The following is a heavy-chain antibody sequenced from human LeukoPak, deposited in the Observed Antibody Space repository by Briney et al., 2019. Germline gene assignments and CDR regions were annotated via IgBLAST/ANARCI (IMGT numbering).Heavy chain of an antibody. Sequence: SETLSLTCTVSGGSISSGGYYWSWIRQHPGKGLEWIGYIYYSGSTYYNPPLKSRVTISVDTSKNQFSLKLSSVTAADTAVYYCARYQAYGSGSYYINAAPYYFDYWGQGTLVTVSS. CDR2: IYYSGST. J-gene: IGHJ4*02. V-gene: IGHV4-31*03. D-gene: IGHD3-10*01. CDR1: GGSISSGGYY. CDR3: ARYQAYGSGSYYINAAPYYFDY.